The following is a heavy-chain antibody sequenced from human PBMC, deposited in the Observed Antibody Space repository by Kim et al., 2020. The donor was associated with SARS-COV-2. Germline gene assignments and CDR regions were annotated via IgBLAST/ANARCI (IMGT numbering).Heavy chain of an antibody. CDR2: IYSGGST. J-gene: IGHJ3*02. Sequence: GGSLRLSCAASGFTVSSNYMSWVRQAPGKGLEWVSVIYSGGSTYYADSVKGRFTISRDNSKNTLYLQMNSLRAEDTAVYYCARTNIPYDSSGYYFRPGLSAFDIWGQGTMVTVSS. CDR3: ARTNIPYDSSGYYFRPGLSAFDI. CDR1: GFTVSSNY. D-gene: IGHD3-22*01. V-gene: IGHV3-66*01.